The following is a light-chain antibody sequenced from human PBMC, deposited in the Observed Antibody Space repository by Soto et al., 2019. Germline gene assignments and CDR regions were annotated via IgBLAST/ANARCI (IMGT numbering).Light chain of an antibody. J-gene: IGKJ4*01. V-gene: IGKV3-11*01. CDR1: QSVRND. CDR2: SAS. Sequence: EIVLTQSPATLSLSPGERATLSCRASQSVRNDLVWYHQKPGQAPRVLIYSASNRATGIPARFSGSGSGTDFTLTLSSLAPEDFAGYYCQQRTNWPPTFGGGNKVDMK. CDR3: QQRTNWPPT.